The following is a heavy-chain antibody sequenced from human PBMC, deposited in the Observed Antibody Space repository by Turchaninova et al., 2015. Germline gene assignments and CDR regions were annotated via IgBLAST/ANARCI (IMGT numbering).Heavy chain of an antibody. D-gene: IGHD3-3*01. Sequence: QVQLQQWGAGLLKSSETLSLTCAVYGGSFSGYYWSWIRQPPGRGLEWIGELNRRGSTNYNPPLKSRVTISVETSKNQFSLKLSSVTAADTAVYYCARKGGYYDFWSGHHQTYYFDYWGQGTLVTVSS. CDR2: LNRRGST. V-gene: IGHV4-34*01. J-gene: IGHJ4*02. CDR3: ARKGGYYDFWSGHHQTYYFDY. CDR1: GGSFSGYY.